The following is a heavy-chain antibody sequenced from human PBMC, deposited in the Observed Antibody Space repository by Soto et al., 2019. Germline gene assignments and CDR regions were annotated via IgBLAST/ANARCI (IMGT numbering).Heavy chain of an antibody. Sequence: GGSLRLSCAASGFTFSSYGMHWVRQAPGKGLEWVAVISYDGSNKYYADSVKGRFTISRDNSKNTLYLQMNSLRAEDTAVYYCAKDQEITMVPGGLYNWFDPWGQGTLVTVSS. CDR2: ISYDGSNK. CDR3: AKDQEITMVPGGLYNWFDP. CDR1: GFTFSSYG. V-gene: IGHV3-30*18. D-gene: IGHD3-10*01. J-gene: IGHJ5*02.